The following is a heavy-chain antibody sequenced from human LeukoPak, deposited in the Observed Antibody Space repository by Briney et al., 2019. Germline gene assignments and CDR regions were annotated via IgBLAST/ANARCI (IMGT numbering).Heavy chain of an antibody. J-gene: IGHJ4*02. V-gene: IGHV3-23*01. CDR3: AKAQGYSSGNYFDY. Sequence: PGGSLRLSCAASGFTFSSYAMSWVRQAPGKGLEWVSAISGSGGSTYYADSVKGRFTISRDNSKNTLYLQMNSLRAEDTAVYYCAKAQGYSSGNYFDYWGQGTLSPSPQ. CDR2: ISGSGGST. D-gene: IGHD6-19*01. CDR1: GFTFSSYA.